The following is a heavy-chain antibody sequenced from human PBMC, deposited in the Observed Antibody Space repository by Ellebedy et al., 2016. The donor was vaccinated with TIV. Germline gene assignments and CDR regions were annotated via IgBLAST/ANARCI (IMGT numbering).Heavy chain of an antibody. Sequence: GESLKISXAASGFTFSSYWMHWVRQAPGKGLEWVSYISSSSSTIYYADSVKGRFTISRDNAKNSLYLQMNSLRAEDTAVYYCARDIQQLVPIPFNWFDPWGQGTLVTVSS. J-gene: IGHJ5*02. CDR3: ARDIQQLVPIPFNWFDP. D-gene: IGHD6-13*01. CDR1: GFTFSSYW. V-gene: IGHV3-48*01. CDR2: ISSSSSTI.